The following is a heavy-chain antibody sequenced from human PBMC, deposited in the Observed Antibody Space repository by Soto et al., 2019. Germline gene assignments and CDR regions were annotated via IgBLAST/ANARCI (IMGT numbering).Heavy chain of an antibody. CDR2: IKRDGSNK. CDR1: GFTFGSYW. J-gene: IGHJ3*02. Sequence: EVQLVESGGTLVQPGGSLRLSCEGSGFTFGSYWMTWVRQAPGKGLEWVANIKRDGSNKSYLDSVRGRFTISRDNAKNSLYLQMSSLRAEATALYYCARDVSPGSSSLYLDAFEIWGQGTMVTVSS. V-gene: IGHV3-7*05. D-gene: IGHD6-13*01. CDR3: ARDVSPGSSSLYLDAFEI.